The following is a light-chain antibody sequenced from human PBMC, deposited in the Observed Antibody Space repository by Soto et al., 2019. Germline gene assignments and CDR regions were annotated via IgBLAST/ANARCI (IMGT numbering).Light chain of an antibody. J-gene: IGKJ1*01. Sequence: DNVLTQSPDTLSVSPGDRATLSCRASRIIGHNYLAWYQQKPGQAPRLLIYATSTRATGIPDRFSGSGSVTDFTLTISRLEPEDFAVYYCQQFGISPWTFGQGTKVDTK. CDR2: ATS. V-gene: IGKV3-20*01. CDR3: QQFGISPWT. CDR1: RIIGHNY.